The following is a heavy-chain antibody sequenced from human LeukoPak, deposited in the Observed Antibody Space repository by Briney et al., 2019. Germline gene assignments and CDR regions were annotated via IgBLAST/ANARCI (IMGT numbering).Heavy chain of an antibody. D-gene: IGHD6-13*01. CDR3: ARGPRNSSSYQYFQH. J-gene: IGHJ1*01. CDR2: ISISSSYI. Sequence: GGSLRLSCAASGFTFSTYSMNWVRQAPGKGLEWVSSISISSSYIYYADSVKGRFTISRDNAKNSLFLQMNSLRADDTAVYFCARGPRNSSSYQYFQHWGQGTLVTVSS. V-gene: IGHV3-21*01. CDR1: GFTFSTYS.